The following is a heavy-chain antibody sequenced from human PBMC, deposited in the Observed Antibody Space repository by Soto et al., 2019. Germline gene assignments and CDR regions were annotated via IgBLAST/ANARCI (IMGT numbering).Heavy chain of an antibody. CDR1: GFTFKSYS. CDR2: ISASGDTT. Sequence: GGSLRLSCAASGFTFKSYSMNWVRQAPGKGLEWVSHISASGDTTYYADSVKGRFTISRDNSKNTLYLQMNSLRAEDTAVYYCARDYKTCPYNSGCLPHAFDIWGQGTMVTVSS. V-gene: IGHV3-23*01. J-gene: IGHJ3*02. D-gene: IGHD6-19*01. CDR3: ARDYKTCPYNSGCLPHAFDI.